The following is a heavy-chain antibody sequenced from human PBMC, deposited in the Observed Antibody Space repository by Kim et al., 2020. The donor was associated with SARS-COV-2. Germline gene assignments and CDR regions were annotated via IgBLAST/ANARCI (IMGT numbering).Heavy chain of an antibody. CDR2: INPSGAT. CDR3: ARGRAGVVPSPIMGLGPYYDYYALDI. J-gene: IGHJ6*02. D-gene: IGHD3-3*01. Sequence: SETLSLTCAVYVGSFSDYDWTWIRQSPGKGLEWIGEINPSGATNYDPSLRSRVAISVDRSKNQFSLRLKSVTAADTAVYFCARGRAGVVPSPIMGLGPYYDYYALDIWGQGTTVSVSS. V-gene: IGHV4-34*01. CDR1: VGSFSDYD.